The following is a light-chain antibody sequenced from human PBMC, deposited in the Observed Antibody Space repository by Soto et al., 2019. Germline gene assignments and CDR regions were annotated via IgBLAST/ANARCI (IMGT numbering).Light chain of an antibody. V-gene: IGKV1-39*01. J-gene: IGKJ4*01. CDR1: QSISSY. Sequence: EIQMTQSPSSLSASVGDRVTITCRAGQSISSYLNWYQQKPGKAPKLLIYAASSLQSGVPSRFSGSGSGTDFTLTISSLQREDFATYYCQQSYRTRLTFGGGTKVDIK. CDR2: AAS. CDR3: QQSYRTRLT.